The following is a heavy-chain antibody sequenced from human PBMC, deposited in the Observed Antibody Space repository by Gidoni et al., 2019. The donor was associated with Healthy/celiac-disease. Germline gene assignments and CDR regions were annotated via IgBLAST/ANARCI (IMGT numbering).Heavy chain of an antibody. CDR2: IRYDGSNK. CDR3: AKDRRHYFDY. J-gene: IGHJ4*02. V-gene: IGHV3-30*02. Sequence: QVQLVESGGGVVQPGGSLRLSCAASGFTFSSYGMHWVRQAPGKGLEWVAFIRYDGSNKYYADSVKGRFTISRDNSKNTLYLQMNSLRAEDTAVYYCAKDRRHYFDYWGQGTLVTVSS. CDR1: GFTFSSYG.